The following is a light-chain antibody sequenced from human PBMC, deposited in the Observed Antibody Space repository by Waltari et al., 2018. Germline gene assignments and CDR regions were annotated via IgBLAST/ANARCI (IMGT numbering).Light chain of an antibody. V-gene: IGKV3-20*01. CDR1: QSVSSN. CDR2: GAS. J-gene: IGKJ1*01. CDR3: QQYGSLPWT. Sequence: EKVMTQSPATLSVSPGEVVTLSCRASQSVSSNVAWYQHRPGQAPRLLIFGASSGATGIPDRFSGSESGTDFTLTISRLEPEDFAVYYCQQYGSLPWTFGQGTKVEIK.